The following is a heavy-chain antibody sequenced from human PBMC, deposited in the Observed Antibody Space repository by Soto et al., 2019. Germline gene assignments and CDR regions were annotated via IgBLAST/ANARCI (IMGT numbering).Heavy chain of an antibody. Sequence: QVQLQESGPGLVKTSLTLSLTCTVSGGSIGSGGYYWSWIRQHPGRGLEWIGWIYHSGSTYYNPSLKSRVTISVDTSKNLFSLKLSSVTAADTAVYYCARDAPSSAFDRGKDWGQGTLVTVSS. CDR1: GGSIGSGGYY. V-gene: IGHV4-31*03. CDR3: ARDAPSSAFDRGKD. D-gene: IGHD3-10*01. CDR2: IYHSGST. J-gene: IGHJ4*02.